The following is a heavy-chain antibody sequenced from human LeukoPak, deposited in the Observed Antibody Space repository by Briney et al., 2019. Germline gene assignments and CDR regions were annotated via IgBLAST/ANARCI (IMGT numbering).Heavy chain of an antibody. D-gene: IGHD2/OR15-2a*01. CDR2: ISSSSYI. CDR3: ARNSAFDI. CDR1: GFTFSSYW. V-gene: IGHV3-21*01. J-gene: IGHJ3*02. Sequence: GGSLRLSCAASGFTFSSYWMSWVRQAPGKGLEWVSSISSSSYIYYADSVKGRFTISRDDAKNSLYLQMNSLRAEDTAVYYCARNSAFDIWGQGTMVTVSS.